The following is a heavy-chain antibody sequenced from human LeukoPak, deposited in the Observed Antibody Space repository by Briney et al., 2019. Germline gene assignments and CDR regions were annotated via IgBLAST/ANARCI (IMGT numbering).Heavy chain of an antibody. D-gene: IGHD6-13*01. CDR1: GFTFSSYW. Sequence: GGSLRLSCAASGFTFSSYWMHWVRQAPGKGLVWVSRINSDGSSTSYADSVKGRFTISRDNAKNTLYLQMISLRAEDTAVYYCARRTVVGTLDYWGQGTLVTVSS. J-gene: IGHJ4*02. V-gene: IGHV3-74*01. CDR3: ARRTVVGTLDY. CDR2: INSDGSST.